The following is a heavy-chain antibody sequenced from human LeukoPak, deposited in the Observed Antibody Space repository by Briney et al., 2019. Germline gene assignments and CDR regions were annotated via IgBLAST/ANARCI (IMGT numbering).Heavy chain of an antibody. V-gene: IGHV3-21*01. Sequence: GGPLRLSCAASGFTFSSYSVNWVRQAPGKGLEWVSSISSSSSYIYYADSVKGRFTISRDNAKNSLYLQMNSLRAEDTAVYYCARDLYYYDSSGYIWGQGTLVTVSS. D-gene: IGHD3-22*01. CDR2: ISSSSSYI. J-gene: IGHJ4*02. CDR1: GFTFSSYS. CDR3: ARDLYYYDSSGYI.